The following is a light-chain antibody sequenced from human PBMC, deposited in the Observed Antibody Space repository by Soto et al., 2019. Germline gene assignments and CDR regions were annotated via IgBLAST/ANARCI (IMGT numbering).Light chain of an antibody. Sequence: EILLTQSPATLSLSPGERATLSCRASQSVSSYLAWYQQKTDQAPRLLIYDATNKATGIPARFSGSGSGTDFTLTISSLEPEDFAVYYCQQRSNWPLTFGGGTKVDIK. V-gene: IGKV3-11*01. J-gene: IGKJ4*01. CDR1: QSVSSY. CDR3: QQRSNWPLT. CDR2: DAT.